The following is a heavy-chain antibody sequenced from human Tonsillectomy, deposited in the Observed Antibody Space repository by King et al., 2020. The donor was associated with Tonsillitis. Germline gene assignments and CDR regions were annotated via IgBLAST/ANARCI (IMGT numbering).Heavy chain of an antibody. CDR3: AREESYRFDP. CDR2: IYYSGST. CDR1: GGSISSYY. J-gene: IGHJ5*02. Sequence: QLQESGPGLVKPSETLSLTCTVSGGSISSYYWSWIRQPPGKGLEWIGYIYYSGSTNYNPSLKSRVTISVDTSKIQFSLKLGSVTAADTAVYYCAREESYRFDPWGQGTLVTVSS. D-gene: IGHD3-16*02. V-gene: IGHV4-59*01.